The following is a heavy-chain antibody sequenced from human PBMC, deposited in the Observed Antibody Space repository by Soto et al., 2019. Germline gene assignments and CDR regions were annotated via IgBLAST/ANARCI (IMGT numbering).Heavy chain of an antibody. J-gene: IGHJ3*02. CDR2: INPSGGST. CDR3: ARETDYGDYDDAFDI. Sequence: ASVKVSCKASGYTFTSYYMHWVRQAPGQGLEWMGIINPSGGSTSYAQKFQGGVTMTRDTSTSTVYMELSSLRSEDTAVYYCARETDYGDYDDAFDIWGQGTMVTVSS. D-gene: IGHD4-17*01. V-gene: IGHV1-46*03. CDR1: GYTFTSYY.